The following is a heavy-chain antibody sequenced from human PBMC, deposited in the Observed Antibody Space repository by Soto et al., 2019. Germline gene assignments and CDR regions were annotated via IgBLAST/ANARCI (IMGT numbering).Heavy chain of an antibody. CDR2: IIPIFGTA. D-gene: IGHD6-13*01. Sequence: QVQLVQSGAEVKKPGSSVKVSCKASGGSFSNYAITWVRQAPGLGLEWMGGIIPIFGTANYAQKFQGKVTITADESTSTAYMELSSLRSDDTAEYYCARRFEGDSSSWSWFDPWGQGTLVIVSS. J-gene: IGHJ5*02. CDR3: ARRFEGDSSSWSWFDP. V-gene: IGHV1-69*01. CDR1: GGSFSNYA.